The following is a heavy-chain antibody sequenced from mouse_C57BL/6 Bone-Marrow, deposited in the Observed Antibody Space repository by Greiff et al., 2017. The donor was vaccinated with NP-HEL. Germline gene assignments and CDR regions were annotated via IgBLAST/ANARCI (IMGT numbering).Heavy chain of an antibody. Sequence: EVQLVESGGGLVKPGGSLKLSCAASGFTFSSYAMSWVRQTPEKRLEWVATISDGGSYTYYPDNVKGRFTISRDTAKNNLYLQMSHLKSEDTAMYYCARKIYYGNYDAMDYWGQGTSVTVSS. CDR1: GFTFSSYA. V-gene: IGHV5-4*01. D-gene: IGHD2-1*01. CDR3: ARKIYYGNYDAMDY. CDR2: ISDGGSYT. J-gene: IGHJ4*01.